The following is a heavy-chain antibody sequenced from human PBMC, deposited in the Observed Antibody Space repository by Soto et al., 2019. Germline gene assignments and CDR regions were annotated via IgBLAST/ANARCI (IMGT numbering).Heavy chain of an antibody. Sequence: QVQLVESGGGVVQPGRSLRLSCASSGFSFSTHGMQWVRQAPGKGLEWVAIISYDGFIKYSADDVKGRFTIPRDNSKNTLFLQMDRLRAEDSAVYYCAKDLKASGGHSGTLNYYYGMDVWGQGTTVIVSS. J-gene: IGHJ6*02. CDR2: ISYDGFIK. D-gene: IGHD3-10*01. CDR1: GFSFSTHG. V-gene: IGHV3-30*18. CDR3: AKDLKASGGHSGTLNYYYGMDV.